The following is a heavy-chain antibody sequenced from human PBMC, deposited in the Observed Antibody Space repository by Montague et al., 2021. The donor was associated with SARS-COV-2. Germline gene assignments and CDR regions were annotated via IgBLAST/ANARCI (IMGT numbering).Heavy chain of an antibody. V-gene: IGHV4-61*02. D-gene: IGHD1-26*01. CDR3: ARFGSGTLEFDL. Sequence: TLSLTCTVSDASISTGIYYWSWIRQPAGKGLEWIGRIRTTGHTDYXSSLESRVFMSVDTSTNQFSLSLTSVTAADTAVYFCARFGSGTLEFDLWGQGTLVTVSS. J-gene: IGHJ4*02. CDR2: IRTTGHT. CDR1: DASISTGIYY.